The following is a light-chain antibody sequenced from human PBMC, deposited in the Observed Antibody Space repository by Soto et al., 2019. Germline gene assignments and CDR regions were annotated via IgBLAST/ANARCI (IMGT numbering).Light chain of an antibody. Sequence: EIVLTQSPGTLSLSPGERATLSCRASQSVSSSYLAWYQQKPGQAPRLLIYGASSRDTGIPDRFSGSGSGTDFTLTISRLEPEDFAVYYCQQYSSSPLTFGPGTKVDIK. J-gene: IGKJ3*01. V-gene: IGKV3-20*01. CDR3: QQYSSSPLT. CDR2: GAS. CDR1: QSVSSSY.